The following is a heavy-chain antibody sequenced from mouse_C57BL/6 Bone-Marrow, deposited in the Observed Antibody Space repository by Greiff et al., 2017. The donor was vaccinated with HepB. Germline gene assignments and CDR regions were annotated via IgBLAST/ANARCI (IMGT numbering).Heavy chain of an antibody. D-gene: IGHD1-1*01. CDR1: GFTFSDYY. V-gene: IGHV5-12*01. Sequence: EVKLMESGGGLVQPGGSLKLSCAASGFTFSDYYMYWVRQTPEKRLEWVAYISNGGGSTYYPDTVKGRFTISRDNAKNTLYLQMSRLKSEDTAMYYCARHSGRAMDYWGQGTSVTVSS. CDR3: ARHSGRAMDY. CDR2: ISNGGGST. J-gene: IGHJ4*01.